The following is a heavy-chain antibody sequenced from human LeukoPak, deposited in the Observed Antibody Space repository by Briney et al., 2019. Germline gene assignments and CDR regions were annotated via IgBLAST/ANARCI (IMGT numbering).Heavy chain of an antibody. CDR3: ARHPAAIAAAGPQT. CDR2: INHSGST. Sequence: KSSETLSLTCAVYGGSFSGYYWSWIRQPPGKGLEWIGEINHSGSTNYNPSLKSRVTISVDTSKNQFSLKLSSVTAADTAVYYCARHPAAIAAAGPQTWGQGTLVTVSS. J-gene: IGHJ5*02. D-gene: IGHD6-13*01. V-gene: IGHV4-34*01. CDR1: GGSFSGYY.